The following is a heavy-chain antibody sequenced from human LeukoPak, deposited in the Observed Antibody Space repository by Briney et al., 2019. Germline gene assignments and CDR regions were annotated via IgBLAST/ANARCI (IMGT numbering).Heavy chain of an antibody. V-gene: IGHV3-21*01. CDR2: ISSSSSYI. CDR1: GFLFDDAD. Sequence: PGGSLRLSCVASGFLFDDADLSWVRQAPGKGLEWVSSISSSSSYIYYADSVKGRFTISRDNAKNSLYLQMNSLRAEDTAVYYCARAVATMVFDYWGQGTLVTVSS. D-gene: IGHD5-12*01. CDR3: ARAVATMVFDY. J-gene: IGHJ4*02.